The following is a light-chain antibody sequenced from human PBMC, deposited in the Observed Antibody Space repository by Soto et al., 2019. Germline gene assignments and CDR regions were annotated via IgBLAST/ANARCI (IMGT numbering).Light chain of an antibody. CDR3: QQYGGLPWT. V-gene: IGKV3-20*01. J-gene: IGKJ1*01. CDR2: GAS. Sequence: TVLTPSACASSFSREESALLSFMSSQSVSSSYLAWYQQKPGQAPRLLIYGASSRATGIPDRFSGSGSGTDFTLTISRLEPEDFAVYYCQQYGGLPWTFGQGTKVDVK. CDR1: QSVSSSY.